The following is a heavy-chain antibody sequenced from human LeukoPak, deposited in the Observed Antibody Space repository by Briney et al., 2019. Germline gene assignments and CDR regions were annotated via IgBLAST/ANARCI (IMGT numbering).Heavy chain of an antibody. J-gene: IGHJ4*02. V-gene: IGHV4-39*07. D-gene: IGHD5-18*01. CDR3: ARVQIAYSYGLFDY. CDR1: GGSLSSGTYY. CDR2: FYYSGSS. Sequence: SETLSLTCIVSGGSLSSGTYYWGWIRQPPGKGLEWIGSFYYSGSSYYNPSLKSRVTISVHTSKNQFSLKLSSVTAAGTAVYYCARVQIAYSYGLFDYWGQGTLVTVSS.